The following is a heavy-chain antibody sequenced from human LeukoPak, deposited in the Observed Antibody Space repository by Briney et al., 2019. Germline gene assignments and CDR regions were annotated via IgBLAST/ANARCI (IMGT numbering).Heavy chain of an antibody. Sequence: SETLSLTCIVSGGSIRSYYWNWIRQPAGKGLEWIGRIQSSGATNYNPSLKSRLTMSVDTSKNQFSLRLSSVTAADTAMYYCARHDTWSTGQYYFDYWGQGTLVTVSS. CDR1: GGSIRSYY. CDR2: IQSSGAT. V-gene: IGHV4-4*07. J-gene: IGHJ4*02. D-gene: IGHD2-8*02. CDR3: ARHDTWSTGQYYFDY.